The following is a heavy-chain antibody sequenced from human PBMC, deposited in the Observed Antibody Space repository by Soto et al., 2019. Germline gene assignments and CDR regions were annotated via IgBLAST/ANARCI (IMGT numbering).Heavy chain of an antibody. J-gene: IGHJ6*03. CDR2: ISGRGGRT. D-gene: IGHD6-19*01. Sequence: EVQLLESGGGLVQPGGSLRLSCAASGFTFSNYAMSWVRQAPGKGLEWVSGISGRGGRTYNADSVKGRFTISRDNSKNTLDLRMNSLGVEDTAVYFCEKDASLYSSAWYSPQSYYYMDVWGSGTPVTVSS. CDR1: GFTFSNYA. CDR3: EKDASLYSSAWYSPQSYYYMDV. V-gene: IGHV3-23*01.